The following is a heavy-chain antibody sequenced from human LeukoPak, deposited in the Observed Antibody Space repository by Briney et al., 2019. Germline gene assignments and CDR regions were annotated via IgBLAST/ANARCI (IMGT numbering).Heavy chain of an antibody. V-gene: IGHV3-30-3*01. CDR3: ARDASAEWEIPSTFDY. J-gene: IGHJ4*02. Sequence: GGSLRLSCAASGFTFSSYAMHWVRQAPGKGLEWVAVKSYDGSNKYYADSVKGRFTISRDNSKNTLYLQMNSLRAEDTAVYYCARDASAEWEIPSTFDYWGQGTLVTVSS. CDR2: KSYDGSNK. CDR1: GFTFSSYA. D-gene: IGHD1-26*01.